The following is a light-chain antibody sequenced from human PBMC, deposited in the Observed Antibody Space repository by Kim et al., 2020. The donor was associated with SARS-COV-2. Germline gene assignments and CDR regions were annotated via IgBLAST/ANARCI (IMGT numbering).Light chain of an antibody. CDR1: QSVSNN. Sequence: EVVMTQSPATLSVSSGERATLSCRASQSVSNNLAWFQQRPGQGPRLLIYGASVRATGVPARFSGSGSGTEFTLTITSLQSEDLAVYYCQQYNSGPPGYTFGPGTKLEI. CDR2: GAS. CDR3: QQYNSGPPGYT. J-gene: IGKJ2*01. V-gene: IGKV3-15*01.